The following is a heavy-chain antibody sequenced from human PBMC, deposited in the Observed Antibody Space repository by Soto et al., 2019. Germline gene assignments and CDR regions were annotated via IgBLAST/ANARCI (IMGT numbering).Heavy chain of an antibody. J-gene: IGHJ4*02. Sequence: GGSLRLSCAVSGFTLSTYWMSWVRQAPGKGLECVANINQDAREKYYVDSVKGRFTVYRDHAKSSLYLQMNSLRVEDTAVYYCVRFRRGSSGSNFFDLWGQGALVTV. V-gene: IGHV3-7*03. CDR1: GFTLSTYW. D-gene: IGHD3-22*01. CDR3: VRFRRGSSGSNFFDL. CDR2: INQDAREK.